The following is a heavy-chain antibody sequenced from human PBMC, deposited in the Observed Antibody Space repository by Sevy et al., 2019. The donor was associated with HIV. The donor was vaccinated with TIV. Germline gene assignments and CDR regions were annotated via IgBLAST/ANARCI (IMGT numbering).Heavy chain of an antibody. D-gene: IGHD5-18*01. CDR3: ARGDSYGSF. CDR2: VDPSGTIT. Sequence: GGSLRLSCAASGFAFSAFYMTWIRQSPGKGLEWLSHVDPSGTITFYADSVKGRFTGSRDNAKNSLFLQMHSLRADDTALYYCARGDSYGSFWGQGTSVTVSS. J-gene: IGHJ4*02. CDR1: GFAFSAFY. V-gene: IGHV3-11*01.